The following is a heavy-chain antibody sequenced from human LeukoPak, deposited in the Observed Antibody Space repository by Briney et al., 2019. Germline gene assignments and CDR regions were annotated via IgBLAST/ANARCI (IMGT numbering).Heavy chain of an antibody. CDR2: ISGSGGST. Sequence: PGGSLRLSCAASGFTFSSYAMSWVHQAPGKGLEWVSAISGSGGSTYYADSVKGRFTISRDNSKNTLYLQMNSLRAEDTAVYYCAKVPLPNNVVVTAIPYYFDYWGQGTLVTVS. CDR3: AKVPLPNNVVVTAIPYYFDY. J-gene: IGHJ4*02. CDR1: GFTFSSYA. V-gene: IGHV3-23*01. D-gene: IGHD2-21*02.